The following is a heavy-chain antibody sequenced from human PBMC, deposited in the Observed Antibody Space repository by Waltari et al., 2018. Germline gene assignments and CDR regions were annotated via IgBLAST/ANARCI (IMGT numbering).Heavy chain of an antibody. V-gene: IGHV2-5*01. CDR3: AHRMVATGAAWFDP. Sequence: QITLKESGPTLVKPTQTLTLTCTFSGFSLSTSGVGVGWIRQPPGKALEWLALIYWNDDKRYSPSLKSRLTITKDTSKNQVVLTMTNMDPVDTATYYCAHRMVATGAAWFDPWGQGTLVTVSS. D-gene: IGHD5-12*01. J-gene: IGHJ5*02. CDR2: IYWNDDK. CDR1: GFSLSTSGVG.